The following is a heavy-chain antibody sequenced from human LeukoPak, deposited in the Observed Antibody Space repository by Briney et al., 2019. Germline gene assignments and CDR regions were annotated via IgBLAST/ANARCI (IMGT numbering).Heavy chain of an antibody. CDR2: ISYDGSNK. V-gene: IGHV3-30*18. CDR3: AKNRDRGVPTYYYDSSGSSHFDL. CDR1: GFTFSSYG. Sequence: GSLRLSCAASGFTFSSYGMHWVCQAPGKGLEWVAVISYDGSNKYYADSVKGRFTMSRDNTSNTLYLQMNSLRAEDTAVYYCAKNRDRGVPTYYYDSSGSSHFDLWGRGTVDPVSS. D-gene: IGHD3-22*01. J-gene: IGHJ2*01.